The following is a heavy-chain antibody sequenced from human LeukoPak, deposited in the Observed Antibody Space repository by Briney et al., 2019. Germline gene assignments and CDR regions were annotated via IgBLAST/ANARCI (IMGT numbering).Heavy chain of an antibody. Sequence: GGSLRLPCAASGFTFSSYGMHWVRQAPGKGLEWVAVISYDGSNKYYADSVKGRFTISRDNSKNTLYLQMNSLRAEDTAVYYCAKDIRGYDILTGYYMGYFDYWGQGTLVTVSS. D-gene: IGHD3-9*01. CDR3: AKDIRGYDILTGYYMGYFDY. CDR2: ISYDGSNK. CDR1: GFTFSSYG. J-gene: IGHJ4*02. V-gene: IGHV3-30*18.